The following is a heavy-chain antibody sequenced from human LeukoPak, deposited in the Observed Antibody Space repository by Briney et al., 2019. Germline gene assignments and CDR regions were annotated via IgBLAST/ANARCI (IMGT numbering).Heavy chain of an antibody. CDR3: AREPARFYYYYYMDV. CDR1: GFTFSSYA. J-gene: IGHJ6*03. V-gene: IGHV4-4*07. CDR2: IYTSGST. D-gene: IGHD2-2*01. Sequence: GSLRLSCAASGFTFSSYAMSWIRQPAGKGLEWIGRIYTSGSTNYNPSLKSRVTISVDTSKNQFSLKLSSVTAADTAVYYCAREPARFYYYYYMDVWGKGTTVTVSS.